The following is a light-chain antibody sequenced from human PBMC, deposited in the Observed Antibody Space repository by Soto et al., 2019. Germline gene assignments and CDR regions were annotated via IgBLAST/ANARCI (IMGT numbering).Light chain of an antibody. CDR1: QSLLHSNGYNY. V-gene: IGKV2-28*01. Sequence: DIVMTQSPLSLPVTPGEPASISCRSSQSLLHSNGYNYLDWYLQKPGQSPQLLIYLGSNRASGVTDRFSGSGSGTDYTLKISRVEAEDVGVYYCIQALQTPATFGQGTKVEIK. CDR3: IQALQTPAT. J-gene: IGKJ1*01. CDR2: LGS.